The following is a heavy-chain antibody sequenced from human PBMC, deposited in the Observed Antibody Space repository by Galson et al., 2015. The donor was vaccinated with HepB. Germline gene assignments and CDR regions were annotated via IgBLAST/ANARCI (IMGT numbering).Heavy chain of an antibody. J-gene: IGHJ5*02. V-gene: IGHV3-30*04. Sequence: SLRLSCAASGFTFSSYAMHWVRQAPGKGLGWVAVISYDGSNKNYADSVKGRFTISRDNSKNTLYLQMNSLRAEDTAVYYCARDLRTYVARTYTARTLEVGPWGQGTLVTVSS. CDR1: GFTFSSYA. CDR3: ARDLRTYVARTYTARTLEVGP. CDR2: ISYDGSNK. D-gene: IGHD3-10*02.